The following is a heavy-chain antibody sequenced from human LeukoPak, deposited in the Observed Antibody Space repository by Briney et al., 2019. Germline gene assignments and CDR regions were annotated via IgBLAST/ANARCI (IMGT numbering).Heavy chain of an antibody. CDR3: ARRAKRGTYYYDSSGFTTAFDI. Sequence: SETLSLTCTVSGGSISSYYWSWIRQPAGKGLEWIGRIYTSGSTNYNPSLKSRVTMSVDTSKNQFSLKLSSVTAADTAVYYCARRAKRGTYYYDSSGFTTAFDIWGQGTMVTVSS. D-gene: IGHD3-22*01. CDR1: GGSISSYY. J-gene: IGHJ3*02. V-gene: IGHV4-4*07. CDR2: IYTSGST.